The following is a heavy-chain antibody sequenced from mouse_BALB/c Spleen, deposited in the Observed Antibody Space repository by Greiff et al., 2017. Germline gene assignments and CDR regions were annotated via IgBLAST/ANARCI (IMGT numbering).Heavy chain of an antibody. CDR3: ARDSGNYVFAY. V-gene: IGHV2-6-7*01. CDR2: IWGDGST. Sequence: QVQLKESGPGLVAPSQSLSITCTVSGFSLTSYGVNWVRQPPGKGLEWLGMIWGDGSTDYNSALKSRLSISKDNSKSQVFLKMNSLQTDDTARYYCARDSGNYVFAYWGQGTLVTVSA. CDR1: GFSLTSYG. J-gene: IGHJ3*01. D-gene: IGHD2-1*01.